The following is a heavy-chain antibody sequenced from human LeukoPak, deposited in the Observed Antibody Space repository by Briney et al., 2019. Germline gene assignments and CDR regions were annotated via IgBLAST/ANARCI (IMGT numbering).Heavy chain of an antibody. CDR1: GGSISSYY. D-gene: IGHD3-16*02. J-gene: IGHJ4*02. V-gene: IGHV4-4*07. CDR2: IYTSGST. Sequence: PSETLSLTCTVSGGSISSYYWSWLRQPAGKGLEWIGRIYTSGSTNYNPSLKSRVTMSVDTSKNQFSLKLSSVTAADTAVYYCARGTYYDYVWGSYRPLGYFDYWGQGTLVTVSS. CDR3: ARGTYYDYVWGSYRPLGYFDY.